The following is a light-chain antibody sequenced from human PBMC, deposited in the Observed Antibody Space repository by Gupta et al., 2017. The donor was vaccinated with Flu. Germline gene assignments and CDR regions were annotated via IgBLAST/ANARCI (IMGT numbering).Light chain of an antibody. CDR3: RQDDSYLT. V-gene: IGKV1-5*03. Sequence: DIQMTQSPSTLSASVGDRVTSTCRASQSISSWLAWYQQKPGKAPKLLIYQASRGESGVPSRFSGGGYRTEFTLTSSRRQNDDLANYYGRQDDSYLTFGGGTKVEIK. J-gene: IGKJ4*01. CDR1: QSISSW. CDR2: QAS.